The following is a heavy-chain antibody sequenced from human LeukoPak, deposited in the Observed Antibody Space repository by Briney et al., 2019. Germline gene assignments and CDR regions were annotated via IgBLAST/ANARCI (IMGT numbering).Heavy chain of an antibody. CDR1: GYTFTDDY. D-gene: IGHD1-1*01. Sequence: ASVKVSCKASGYTFTDDYVHWVRQAPGQGLEWMGWIKPKDGATRYAQRFRDRVTLTRDTSVSTAYMELNSLTSDDTAVYFCTRSRAGRELDYWGQGTLITVSS. CDR2: IKPKDGAT. J-gene: IGHJ4*02. CDR3: TRSRAGRELDY. V-gene: IGHV1-2*02.